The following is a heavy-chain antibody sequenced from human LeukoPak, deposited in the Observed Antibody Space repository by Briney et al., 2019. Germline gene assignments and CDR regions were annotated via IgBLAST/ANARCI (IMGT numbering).Heavy chain of an antibody. CDR3: TTGIGWELLRWAFDI. CDR2: ISGSGRGGRT. J-gene: IGHJ3*02. Sequence: GGSLRLSCAASGFTFSSFAMSWVRQAPGKGLEWVSNISGSGRGGRTYYADSVKGRFTISRDNSKNSLYLQMNSLRAEDTAVYYCTTGIGWELLRWAFDIWGQGTMVTVSS. D-gene: IGHD1-26*01. V-gene: IGHV3-23*01. CDR1: GFTFSSFA.